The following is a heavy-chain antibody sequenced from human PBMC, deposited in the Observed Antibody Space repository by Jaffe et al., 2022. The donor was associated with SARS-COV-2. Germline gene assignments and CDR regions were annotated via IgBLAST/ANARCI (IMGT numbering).Heavy chain of an antibody. D-gene: IGHD3-9*01. V-gene: IGHV4-61*02. Sequence: QVQLQESGPGLVKPSQTLSLTCTVSGGSISSGSYYWSWIRQPAGKGLEWIGRIYTSGSTNYNPSLKSRVTISVDTSKNQFSLKLSSVTAADTAVYYCARDWGILTGSYYYYGMDVWGQGTTVTVSS. J-gene: IGHJ6*02. CDR1: GGSISSGSYY. CDR2: IYTSGST. CDR3: ARDWGILTGSYYYYGMDV.